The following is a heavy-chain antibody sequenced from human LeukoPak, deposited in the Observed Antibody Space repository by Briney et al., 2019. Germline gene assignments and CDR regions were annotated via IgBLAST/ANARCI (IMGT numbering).Heavy chain of an antibody. Sequence: GRSLRLSCAASGFSFSTYAMNWVRQAPGKGLEWVSHISGSGSSTYYADSVRGRFTLSRDNSKNTLDLQMNSLRAEDTAVYHCAKVPKGGYFAFWGQGTLVTVSS. CDR3: AKVPKGGYFAF. V-gene: IGHV3-23*01. CDR2: ISGSGSST. J-gene: IGHJ4*02. D-gene: IGHD3-16*01. CDR1: GFSFSTYA.